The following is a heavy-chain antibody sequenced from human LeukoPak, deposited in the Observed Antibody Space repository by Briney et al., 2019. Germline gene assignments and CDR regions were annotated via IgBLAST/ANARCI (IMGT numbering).Heavy chain of an antibody. D-gene: IGHD6-6*01. V-gene: IGHV1-2*02. CDR3: ASYPRYSSSPPFDY. CDR2: NPNTGVT. Sequence: NPNTGVTNYAQRLQGRVTMTRDTTISTAYMELSRLTSDDTAVYYCASYPRYSSSPPFDYWGQGTLVTVSS. J-gene: IGHJ4*02.